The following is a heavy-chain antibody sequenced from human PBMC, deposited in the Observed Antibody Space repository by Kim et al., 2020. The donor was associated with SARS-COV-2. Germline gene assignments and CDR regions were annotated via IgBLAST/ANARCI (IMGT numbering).Heavy chain of an antibody. CDR1: GFTFDDYA. J-gene: IGHJ6*02. CDR2: ISWNSGSI. Sequence: GGSLRLSCAASGFTFDDYAMHWVRQAPGKGLEWVSGISWNSGSIGYADSVKGRFTISRDNAKNSLYLQMNSLRAEDTALYYCAKVSYSSANYYYYGMDVWGQEATVTVSS. D-gene: IGHD6-19*01. CDR3: AKVSYSSANYYYYGMDV. V-gene: IGHV3-9*01.